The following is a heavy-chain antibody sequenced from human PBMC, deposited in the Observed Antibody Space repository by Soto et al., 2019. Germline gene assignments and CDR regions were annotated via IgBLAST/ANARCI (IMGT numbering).Heavy chain of an antibody. J-gene: IGHJ3*02. D-gene: IGHD3-10*01. CDR3: ARVWGGAFDI. V-gene: IGHV4-59*01. CDR2: IYYSGST. Sequence: QVQLQESGPGLVKPSETLSLTCTVSGGSISSYYWSWIRQPPGKGLEWIGYIYYSGSTNYNPSLKRRVPISVDTSTNQFSLKLSSVTAADTAVYYCARVWGGAFDIWGQGTMVTVSS. CDR1: GGSISSYY.